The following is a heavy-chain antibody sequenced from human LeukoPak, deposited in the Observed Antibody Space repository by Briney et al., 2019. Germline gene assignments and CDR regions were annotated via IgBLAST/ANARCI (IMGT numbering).Heavy chain of an antibody. D-gene: IGHD6-19*01. CDR3: AKDHSSGWYGVFDY. V-gene: IGHV3-30*18. CDR1: GFTFSSYG. Sequence: PGGSLRLSCAASGFTFSSYGMHWVRQAPGKGLEWVAVISYDESNKYYADSVKGRFTISRDNSKNTLYLQMNSLRAEDTAVYYCAKDHSSGWYGVFDYWGQGTLVTVSS. CDR2: ISYDESNK. J-gene: IGHJ4*02.